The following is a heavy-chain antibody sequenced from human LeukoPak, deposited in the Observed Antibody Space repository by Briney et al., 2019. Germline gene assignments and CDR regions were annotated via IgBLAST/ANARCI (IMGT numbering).Heavy chain of an antibody. J-gene: IGHJ4*02. CDR2: INPNSGGT. CDR3: ARGGGSGHIVVVTDILNS. V-gene: IGHV1-2*02. D-gene: IGHD2-21*02. Sequence: ASVKVSCKASGYTFTGYYMHWVRQAPGQGLEWMGWINPNSGGTNYAQKFQGRVTMTRDTSISTAYMELSRLRSDDTAVYYCARGGGSGHIVVVTDILNSWGQGTLVTVS. CDR1: GYTFTGYY.